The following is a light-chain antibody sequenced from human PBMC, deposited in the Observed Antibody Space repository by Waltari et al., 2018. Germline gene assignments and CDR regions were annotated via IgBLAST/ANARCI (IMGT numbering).Light chain of an antibody. Sequence: EIVLTQSPDFQSVTPKEKVTITCRASQSIGSSLHWYQQKPGQSPKRLIKDVSQSFSGVPSRFSGSGSGTDFTLTISGLEAEDAATYYCHQSNSIPYTFGQGTKLEIK. CDR2: DVS. CDR1: QSIGSS. CDR3: HQSNSIPYT. J-gene: IGKJ2*01. V-gene: IGKV6-21*01.